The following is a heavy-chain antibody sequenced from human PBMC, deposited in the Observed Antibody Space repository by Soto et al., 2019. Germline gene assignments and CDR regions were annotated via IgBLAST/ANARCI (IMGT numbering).Heavy chain of an antibody. CDR3: ARHGRGVGARPLDY. J-gene: IGHJ4*02. CDR2: IFWNDEK. CDR1: GFSLTARPVG. V-gene: IGHV2-5*01. D-gene: IGHD1-26*01. Sequence: SGPTLVNPTQTLTLTCTFSGFSLTARPVGVGWIRQPPGKALEGLALIFWNDEKSYSPSLKSRLTISKDTSKSQVVLTMTNMDPVDTATYYCARHGRGVGARPLDYWGQGTLATVSS.